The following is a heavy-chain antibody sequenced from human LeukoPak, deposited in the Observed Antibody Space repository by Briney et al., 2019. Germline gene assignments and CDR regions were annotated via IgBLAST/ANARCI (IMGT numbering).Heavy chain of an antibody. CDR3: ARGFCSSTSCYLPTDY. CDR1: VYTFTSYG. CDR2: ISAYNGNT. J-gene: IGHJ4*02. D-gene: IGHD2-2*01. Sequence: ASVKVSCKASVYTFTSYGISWVRQAPGQGLEWMIWISAYNGNTNYAQKLQGRVTMTTDTSTSTAYMELRSLRSDDTAVYYCARGFCSSTSCYLPTDYWGQGTLVTVSS. V-gene: IGHV1-18*01.